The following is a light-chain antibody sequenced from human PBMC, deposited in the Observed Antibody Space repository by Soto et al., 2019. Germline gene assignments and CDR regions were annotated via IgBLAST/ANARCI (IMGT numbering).Light chain of an antibody. Sequence: DIVMTQSPDSLAVSLGERATINCKSSQSVLYSSNNKNYLAWYQQKPGQPPKLLIYWASTRESGVPDRFSGSGSGTDFTLAISSLQAEDVAVYYFQQYYSTPPTFGPGNKVDIK. CDR1: QSVLYSSNNKNY. CDR3: QQYYSTPPT. J-gene: IGKJ3*01. V-gene: IGKV4-1*01. CDR2: WAS.